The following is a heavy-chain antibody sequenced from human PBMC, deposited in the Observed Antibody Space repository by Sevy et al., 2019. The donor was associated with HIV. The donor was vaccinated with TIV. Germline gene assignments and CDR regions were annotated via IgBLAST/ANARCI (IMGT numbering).Heavy chain of an antibody. J-gene: IGHJ5*02. CDR3: ARRDYGDYVDWFDP. D-gene: IGHD4-17*01. CDR2: IYWDDDK. Sequence: SGPTLVKPTQTLTLTCTFSGFSLSTNGVGVGWIRQRPGKALECLALIYWDDDKHYSPSLKSRLTITKDTSKNQVVLTMTNMDPVDTATYYCARRDYGDYVDWFDPWGQGTLVTVSS. V-gene: IGHV2-5*02. CDR1: GFSLSTNGVG.